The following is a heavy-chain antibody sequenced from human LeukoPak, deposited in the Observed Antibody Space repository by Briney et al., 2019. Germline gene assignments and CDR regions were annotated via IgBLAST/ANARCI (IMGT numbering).Heavy chain of an antibody. Sequence: SETLSLTCAVYGGSFSGYYWSWIRQPPGKGLEWIGEINHSGSTNYNPSLKSRVTISVDTSKNQFSLKLSSVTAADTAEYYCARAGMVATDDAFDIWGQGTMVTVSS. CDR2: INHSGST. V-gene: IGHV4-34*01. CDR3: ARAGMVATDDAFDI. J-gene: IGHJ3*02. CDR1: GGSFSGYY. D-gene: IGHD5-12*01.